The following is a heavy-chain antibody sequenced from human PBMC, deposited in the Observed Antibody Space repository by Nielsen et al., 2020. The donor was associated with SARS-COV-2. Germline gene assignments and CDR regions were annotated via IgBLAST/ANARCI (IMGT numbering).Heavy chain of an antibody. CDR3: ARQPISSGWYSGWYYGMDV. CDR1: GFTVSSNY. V-gene: IGHV3-66*03. CDR2: IYSCGST. Sequence: GESLKISCAASGFTVSSNYMSWVRQAPGKGLEWVSVIYSCGSTYYADSVKGRFTISRDNSKNTLYLQMNSLRAEDTAVYYCARQPISSGWYSGWYYGMDVWGQGTTVTVSS. D-gene: IGHD6-19*01. J-gene: IGHJ6*02.